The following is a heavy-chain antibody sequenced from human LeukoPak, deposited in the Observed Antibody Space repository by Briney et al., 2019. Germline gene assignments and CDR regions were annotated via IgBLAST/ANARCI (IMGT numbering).Heavy chain of an antibody. J-gene: IGHJ5*02. V-gene: IGHV3-33*01. CDR1: RMTFSSFV. CDR3: ARDGTVTAGPSDP. Sequence: GRSLSLSCAAPRMTFSSFVMDWLRQAPGRGLEWVAFIWYDGSNKYYADSVKGRFTISRDNSKNTLYLQMNSLRAEDTAVYYCARDGTVTAGPSDPWGRGTLVTVSS. D-gene: IGHD4-11*01. CDR2: IWYDGSNK.